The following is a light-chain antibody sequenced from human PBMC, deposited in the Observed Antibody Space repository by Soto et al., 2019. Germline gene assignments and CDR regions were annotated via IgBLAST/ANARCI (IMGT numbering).Light chain of an antibody. CDR1: SSNIGNNA. CDR2: YDD. Sequence: QSVLTQPPSVSEAPRQRVTISCSGSSSNIGNNAVNWYQQLPGKAPKLLIYYDDLLPSGVSDRFSGSKSGTSASLAISGLQSEDEADYYCAAWDDSLAEVVFGGGTQLTVL. V-gene: IGLV1-36*01. J-gene: IGLJ2*01. CDR3: AAWDDSLAEVV.